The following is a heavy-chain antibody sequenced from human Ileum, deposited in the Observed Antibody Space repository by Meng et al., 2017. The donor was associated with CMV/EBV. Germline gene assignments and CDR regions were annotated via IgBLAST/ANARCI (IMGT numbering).Heavy chain of an antibody. D-gene: IGHD3-3*01. CDR1: GFTFSSYA. Sequence: GGSLRLSCAASGFTFSSYAMHWVRQAPGKGLVWVSRINSDGSSTSYADSVKGRFTISRDNSKNTLYLQMNSLRAEDTAVYYCAREGVAGHYYYYYGLDVWGQGTTVTVSS. V-gene: IGHV3-74*01. CDR2: INSDGSST. CDR3: AREGVAGHYYYYYGLDV. J-gene: IGHJ6*02.